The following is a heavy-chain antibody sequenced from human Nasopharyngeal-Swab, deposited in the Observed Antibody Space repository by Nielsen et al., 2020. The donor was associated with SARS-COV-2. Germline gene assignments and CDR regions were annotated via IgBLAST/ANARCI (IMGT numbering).Heavy chain of an antibody. CDR3: ARDLYRQQWPLYNYYGMDV. J-gene: IGHJ6*02. D-gene: IGHD6-19*01. CDR1: GFTFSSYS. CDR2: ISSSSSYT. V-gene: IGHV3-21*04. Sequence: GGSLRLSCAASGFTFSSYSMNWVRQAPGKGLEWVSSISSSSSYTYYADSVKGRFTISRDNSKNTLYLQMNSLRAEDTAVYYCARDLYRQQWPLYNYYGMDVWGQGTTVTVSS.